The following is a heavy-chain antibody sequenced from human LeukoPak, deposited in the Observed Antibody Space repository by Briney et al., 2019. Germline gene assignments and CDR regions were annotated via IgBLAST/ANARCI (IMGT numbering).Heavy chain of an antibody. CDR2: ISAYNGNT. V-gene: IGHV1-18*04. Sequence: ASVKVSCKASGYTFTSYGISWVRQAPGQGLEWMGWISAYNGNTNYAQKLQGRVTITTDTSTSIAYLELKSLRSDSTVVYYCTRDSQLMITFEGVTDPGFDYWCQGALVTVSS. J-gene: IGHJ4*02. D-gene: IGHD3-16*01. CDR3: TRDSQLMITFEGVTDPGFDY. CDR1: GYTFTSYG.